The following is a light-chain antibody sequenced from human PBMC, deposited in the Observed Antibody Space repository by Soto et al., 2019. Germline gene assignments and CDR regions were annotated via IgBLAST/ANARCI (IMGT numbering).Light chain of an antibody. CDR1: SSDVGSYNP. J-gene: IGLJ1*01. CDR3: CSYAGSSTYV. CDR2: EGS. V-gene: IGLV2-23*01. Sequence: QSALTQPASVSGSPGQSITISCTGTSSDVGSYNPVSWYQQHPGKAPKLMIYEGSKRPSGVSNRFSGSKSGNTASLTISGLQAEDEADYYCCSYAGSSTYVFGTGTKVT.